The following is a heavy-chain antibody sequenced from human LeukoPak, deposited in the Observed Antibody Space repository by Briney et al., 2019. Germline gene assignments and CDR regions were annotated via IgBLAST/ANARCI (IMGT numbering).Heavy chain of an antibody. CDR2: INPNSGGT. V-gene: IGHV1-2*04. CDR3: ARGRHMVRGVTDLYYFDY. D-gene: IGHD3-10*01. J-gene: IGHJ4*02. CDR1: GYTFTGYY. Sequence: ASVKVSCKASGYTFTGYYMHWVRQAPGQGLEWMGWINPNSGGTNYAQKFQGWVTMTRDTSISTAYMELSRLRSDDTAVYYCARGRHMVRGVTDLYYFDYWGQGTLVTVSS.